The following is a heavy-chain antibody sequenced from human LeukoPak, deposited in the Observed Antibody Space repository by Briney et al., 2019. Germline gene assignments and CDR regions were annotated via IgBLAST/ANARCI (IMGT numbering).Heavy chain of an antibody. CDR2: ISGSGGST. CDR1: GFTFSSYA. D-gene: IGHD3-10*01. J-gene: IGHJ4*02. Sequence: PGGSLRLSCAGSGFTFSSYAMSWVRQAPGKGLEWVSGISGSGGSTYHADSVKGRFTISRENARNSLYLQMNSLRAEDTAVYYCARVLWFGGIYYFDYWGQGTLVTVSS. V-gene: IGHV3-23*01. CDR3: ARVLWFGGIYYFDY.